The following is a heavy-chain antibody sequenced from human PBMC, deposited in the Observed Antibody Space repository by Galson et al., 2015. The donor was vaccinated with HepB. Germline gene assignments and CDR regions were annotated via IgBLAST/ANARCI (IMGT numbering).Heavy chain of an antibody. D-gene: IGHD6-19*01. J-gene: IGHJ3*02. CDR1: GFTFDDYA. CDR3: AKDSSGWSDAFDI. CDR2: ISWNSGSI. V-gene: IGHV3-9*01. Sequence: SLRLSCAASGFTFDDYAMHWVRQAPGKGLEWVSGISWNSGSIGYADSVKGRFTISRDNAKNSLYLQMNSLRAEGTALYYCAKDSSGWSDAFDIWGQGTMVTVSS.